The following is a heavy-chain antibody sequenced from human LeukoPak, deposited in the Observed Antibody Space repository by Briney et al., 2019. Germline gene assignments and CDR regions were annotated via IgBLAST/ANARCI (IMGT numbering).Heavy chain of an antibody. CDR2: INPNSGGT. Sequence: GASVKVSCKASGYTFTGYYMHWVRQAPGQGLEWMGWINPNSGGTNYAQKFQGRVTMTRDTSISTAYMELSRLRSDDTAVYYCARSIAAAGTQDFQHWGQGTLVTVSS. CDR1: GYTFTGYY. D-gene: IGHD6-13*01. J-gene: IGHJ1*01. V-gene: IGHV1-2*02. CDR3: ARSIAAAGTQDFQH.